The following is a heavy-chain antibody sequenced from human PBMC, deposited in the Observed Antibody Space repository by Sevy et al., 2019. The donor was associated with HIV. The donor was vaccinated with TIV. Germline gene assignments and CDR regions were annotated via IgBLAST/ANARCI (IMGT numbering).Heavy chain of an antibody. CDR1: GYTFTSYG. Sequence: ASVKVSCKASGYTFTSYGISWVRQAPGQGLEWMGWISAYNGNTNYAQKLQGRVTMTTDTPTSTANMELRSLRSDDTAVYYCARSSSTSCCYYYYGMDVWGQGTTVTVSS. D-gene: IGHD2-2*01. CDR2: ISAYNGNT. V-gene: IGHV1-18*01. J-gene: IGHJ6*02. CDR3: ARSSSTSCCYYYYGMDV.